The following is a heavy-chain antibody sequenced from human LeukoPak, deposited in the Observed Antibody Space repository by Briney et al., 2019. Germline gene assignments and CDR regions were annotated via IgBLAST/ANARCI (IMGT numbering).Heavy chain of an antibody. Sequence: GGSLRLSCAASGFTVSSNYMSWVRQAPGKGLEWVSVIYSGGSTYYADSVKGRFTISRDNSKNTLYLQMNSLRAEDTAVYYCARDRPRYYYGSGGEGMDVWGQGTTVTVSS. CDR3: ARDRPRYYYGSGGEGMDV. D-gene: IGHD3-10*01. CDR1: GFTVSSNY. CDR2: IYSGGST. J-gene: IGHJ6*02. V-gene: IGHV3-66*01.